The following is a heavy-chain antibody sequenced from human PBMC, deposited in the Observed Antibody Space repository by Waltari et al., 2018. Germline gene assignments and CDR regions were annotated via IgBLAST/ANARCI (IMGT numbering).Heavy chain of an antibody. Sequence: QVQLQESGPGLVKPSETLSLTCSVSGGSISSYYLNWIRQPAGKGLEWIGRIEITGSTNHNPALKSRVTISVDKSKKQFSLMLTSVTAADTAVYYCGRGTPWSGMDVWGQGTTVTVSS. CDR3: GRGTPWSGMDV. D-gene: IGHD3-3*01. V-gene: IGHV4-4*07. CDR2: IEITGST. J-gene: IGHJ6*02. CDR1: GGSISSYY.